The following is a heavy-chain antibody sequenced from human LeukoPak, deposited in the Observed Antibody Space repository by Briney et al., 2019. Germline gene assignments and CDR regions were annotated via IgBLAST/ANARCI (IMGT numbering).Heavy chain of an antibody. V-gene: IGHV4-34*01. Sequence: SETLSLTCAVYGGSFSDYYWSWIRQPPGKGLERIGEINHSGSTNYNPSLKSRVTISVDTSKNQFPLKLSSVTAADTAVYYCARGLRQQLVYYYYYYGMDVWGKGTTVAVSS. CDR2: INHSGST. J-gene: IGHJ6*04. CDR3: ARGLRQQLVYYYYYYGMDV. D-gene: IGHD6-13*01. CDR1: GGSFSDYY.